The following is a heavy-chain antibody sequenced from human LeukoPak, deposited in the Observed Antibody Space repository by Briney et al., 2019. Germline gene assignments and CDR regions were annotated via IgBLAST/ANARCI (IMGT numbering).Heavy chain of an antibody. CDR2: ISWNSGSI. CDR1: GFTFDDYA. Sequence: GRSLRLSCAASGFTFDDYAMHWVRQAPGKGLEWVSGISWNSGSIGYADSVKGRFTISRDNAKNSLYLQMNSLRAEDTALYYCAKGVRRWLQHTFDYWGQGTLVTVSS. V-gene: IGHV3-9*01. J-gene: IGHJ4*02. D-gene: IGHD5-24*01. CDR3: AKGVRRWLQHTFDY.